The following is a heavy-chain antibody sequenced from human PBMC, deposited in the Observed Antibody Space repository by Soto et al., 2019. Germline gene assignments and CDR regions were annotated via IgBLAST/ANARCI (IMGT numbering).Heavy chain of an antibody. Sequence: ASVKVSCNASGYTLTGYYMHWVPQAPGQGLEWMGWINPNSGGTNYAQKFQGRVTMTRDTSISTAYMELSRLRSDDTAVYYCASFTRVAARKWFDPWGQGTLVTVSS. CDR2: INPNSGGT. CDR1: GYTLTGYY. D-gene: IGHD6-6*01. J-gene: IGHJ5*02. V-gene: IGHV1-2*02. CDR3: ASFTRVAARKWFDP.